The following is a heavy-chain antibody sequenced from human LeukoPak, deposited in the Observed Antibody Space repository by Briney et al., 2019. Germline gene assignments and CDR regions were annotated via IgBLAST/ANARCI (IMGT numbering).Heavy chain of an antibody. D-gene: IGHD3-22*01. J-gene: IGHJ4*02. CDR1: GGSITSDDYH. CDR2: IYTSGST. Sequence: PSETLSLTCTVSGGSITSDDYHWTWIRQTPGKGLEWIGRIYTSGSTNYNPSLKSRVTISVDTSKNQFSLKLSSVTAADTAVYYCARDLGGLFYFDYWGQGTLVTVSS. CDR3: ARDLGGLFYFDY. V-gene: IGHV4-61*02.